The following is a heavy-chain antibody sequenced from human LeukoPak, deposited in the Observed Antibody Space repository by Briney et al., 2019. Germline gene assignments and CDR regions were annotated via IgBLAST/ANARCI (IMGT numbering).Heavy chain of an antibody. CDR3: ARGKAADYHYGMDV. CDR2: IYHGGSP. CDR1: GGSISSGGYS. D-gene: IGHD6-13*01. J-gene: IGHJ6*02. V-gene: IGHV4-30-2*01. Sequence: SQTLSLTCAVSGGSISSGGYSWSWIRQPPGKGLEWIGYIYHGGSPFYNPSLKSRVTISVDTSKNQFSLKLSSVTAADTAVYYCARGKAADYHYGMDVWGQGTTVTVSS.